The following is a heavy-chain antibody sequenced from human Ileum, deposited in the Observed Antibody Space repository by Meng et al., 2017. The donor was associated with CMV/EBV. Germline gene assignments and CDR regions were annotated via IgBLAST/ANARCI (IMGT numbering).Heavy chain of an antibody. V-gene: IGHV4-59*02. D-gene: IGHD5-24*01. CDR2: IYKAETT. CDR3: AGGPGWLPTD. J-gene: IGHJ4*02. CDR1: GDYVNNYY. Sequence: ACRVFGDYVNNYYCGWFRQPPGKGPEWIGHIYKAETTNYNPSLMSSVTISVEPSKNQFSLRFKSVTAADTAVYYCAGGPGWLPTDWGRGTLVTVSS.